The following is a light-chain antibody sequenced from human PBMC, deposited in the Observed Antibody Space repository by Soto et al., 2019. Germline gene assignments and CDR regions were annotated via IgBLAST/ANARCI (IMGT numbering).Light chain of an antibody. CDR3: QQYDNLPIT. J-gene: IGKJ5*01. CDR1: QAINDY. Sequence: DLQMAQSPSSLSASVGDRVTITCQASQAINDYLTWYQQKPGKAPKLLIYEASNLETGVPSRFSGSGSGTHFTFTISSLQPEHIATYYCQQYDNLPITFGQGTPLEI. CDR2: EAS. V-gene: IGKV1-33*01.